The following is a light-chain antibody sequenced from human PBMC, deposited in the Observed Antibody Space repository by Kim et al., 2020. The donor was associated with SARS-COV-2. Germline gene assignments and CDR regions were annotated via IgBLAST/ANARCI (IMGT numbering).Light chain of an antibody. Sequence: SSELTQDPAVSVALGQTVRITCQGDSLRKYYASWYQQKPGHAPVLVIYGKNNRPSGIPDRFSGSSSGDTVSLTITGAQAEDEADFYCYSRDSSGDHLVFGGETQLTVL. J-gene: IGLJ2*01. CDR2: GKN. CDR1: SLRKYY. V-gene: IGLV3-19*01. CDR3: YSRDSSGDHLV.